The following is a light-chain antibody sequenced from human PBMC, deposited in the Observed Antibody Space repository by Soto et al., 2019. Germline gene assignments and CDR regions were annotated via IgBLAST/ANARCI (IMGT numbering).Light chain of an antibody. CDR2: DAS. V-gene: IGKV1-5*01. Sequence: DIQMTQSPSTLSASLGDRVTITCRASQSISSGLAWYQQKPGKAPKLLIYDASSLESGVPSRFSGSGSGTEFTLTISSLQPDDFATFYCQQYNSYPWTFGQGTKVDIK. J-gene: IGKJ1*01. CDR3: QQYNSYPWT. CDR1: QSISSG.